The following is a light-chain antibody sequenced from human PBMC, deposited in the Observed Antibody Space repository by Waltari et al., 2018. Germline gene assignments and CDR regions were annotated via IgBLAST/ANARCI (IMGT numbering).Light chain of an antibody. J-gene: IGKJ4*01. CDR1: QSVTSIS. CDR3: QQYDGEVVT. V-gene: IGKV3-20*01. Sequence: CRASQSVTSISLTWYQKKVGQSPRLLIYSTSSRATGIPDRFSGSGSGTEFTLTISRLEPEDFAVYYCQQYDGEVVTFGGGTKVEI. CDR2: STS.